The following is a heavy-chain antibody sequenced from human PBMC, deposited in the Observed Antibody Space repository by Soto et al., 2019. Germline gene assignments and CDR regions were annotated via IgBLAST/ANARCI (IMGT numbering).Heavy chain of an antibody. J-gene: IGHJ6*02. Sequence: PGESLKISCKGSGYSFTSYRIGWVRQMPGKGLEWMGIIYPGDSDTRYSPSFQGQVTISADKSISTAYLQWSSLKASDTAMYYCARQNIAAAGNYYYYYGMDVWGQGTTVTVSS. D-gene: IGHD6-13*01. CDR1: GYSFTSYR. CDR3: ARQNIAAAGNYYYYYGMDV. CDR2: IYPGDSDT. V-gene: IGHV5-51*01.